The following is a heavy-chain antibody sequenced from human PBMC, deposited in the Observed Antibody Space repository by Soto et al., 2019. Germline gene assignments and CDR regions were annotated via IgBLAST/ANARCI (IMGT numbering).Heavy chain of an antibody. CDR2: IYYSGSA. J-gene: IGHJ4*02. Sequence: PSETLSLTCTVSGGSISSYYCSWIRQPPGKGLEWIGYIYYSGSANYNPSLKSRVTISVDTSKNQFSLKLSSVTAADTAVYYCARAGAATLSDYWGQGPLVTVSS. V-gene: IGHV4-59*01. CDR1: GGSISSYY. CDR3: ARAGAATLSDY. D-gene: IGHD2-15*01.